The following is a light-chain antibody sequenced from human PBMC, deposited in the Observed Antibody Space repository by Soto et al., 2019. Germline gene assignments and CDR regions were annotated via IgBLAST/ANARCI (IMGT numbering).Light chain of an antibody. Sequence: QSVLTQPASVSGSPGQSITISCTGTSSDVGGYNYVSWYQQHPGKAPKLMIYDVSNRPSGVSNRFSGSKSGNTASLTISGLQAEDEADYYCSSYTSSSPNVFGPGTKVTDL. CDR1: SSDVGGYNY. CDR2: DVS. J-gene: IGLJ1*01. CDR3: SSYTSSSPNV. V-gene: IGLV2-14*01.